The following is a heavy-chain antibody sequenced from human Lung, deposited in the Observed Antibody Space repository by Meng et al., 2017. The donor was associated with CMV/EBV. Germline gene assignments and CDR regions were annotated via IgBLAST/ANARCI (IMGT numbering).Heavy chain of an antibody. V-gene: IGHV4-61*08. CDR3: ARGAPYSNWGIN. CDR2: IYNSGSN. CDR1: GGSGRSSDYY. J-gene: IGHJ4*02. Sequence: TVSGGSGRSSDYYWSWNRKPQGKGLEWIGCIYNSGSNNYNPSLKSRVTISVDTSKNQVSLKLSSVTAADTAVYYCARGAPYSNWGINWGQGTLVTVSS. D-gene: IGHD4-11*01.